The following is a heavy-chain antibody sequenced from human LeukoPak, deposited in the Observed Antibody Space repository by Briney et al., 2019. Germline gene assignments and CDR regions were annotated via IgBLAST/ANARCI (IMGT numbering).Heavy chain of an antibody. J-gene: IGHJ4*02. CDR1: GFIFSSYA. V-gene: IGHV3-23*01. D-gene: IGHD3-16*01. CDR3: VKDRIRGDSF. Sequence: GGSLRLSCAASGFIFSSYAMSWVRQAPGKGLEWVSTISGSGGSTYYADSVKGRFTISRDNSKNTVYLQMNSLRAEDTAVYYCVKDRIRGDSFWGQGTLVSVSS. CDR2: ISGSGGST.